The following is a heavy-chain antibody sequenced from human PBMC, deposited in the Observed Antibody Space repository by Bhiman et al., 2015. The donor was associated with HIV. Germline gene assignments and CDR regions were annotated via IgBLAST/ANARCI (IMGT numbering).Heavy chain of an antibody. CDR2: ISWDGGTT. V-gene: IGHV3-43D*03. CDR3: VKDRNLMVTFVFDY. J-gene: IGHJ4*02. Sequence: VHLVESGGGLVKPGGSLRLSCAASGFTFSDYYMSWIRQAPGKGLEWVCLISWDGGTTYYADSVKGRFTISRDNSRKFLYLQMNSLRAEDTALYYCVKDRNLMVTFVFDYWGQGTLVTVSS. CDR1: GFTFSDYY. D-gene: IGHD2-8*01.